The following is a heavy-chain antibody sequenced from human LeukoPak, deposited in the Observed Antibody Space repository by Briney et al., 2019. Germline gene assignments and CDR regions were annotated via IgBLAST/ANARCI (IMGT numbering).Heavy chain of an antibody. V-gene: IGHV4-39*07. D-gene: IGHD4-23*01. CDR1: GGSISSGNYY. Sequence: SETLSLTCTVSGGSISSGNYYWGWIRQPPGKGLEWIGSDYYSGSTYYSPSLKSPVTVSLDTSKNQFSLKVNYVTAADTAVYYCARDKTFEVVNFFDSWGQGTLVTVSS. J-gene: IGHJ4*02. CDR2: DYYSGST. CDR3: ARDKTFEVVNFFDS.